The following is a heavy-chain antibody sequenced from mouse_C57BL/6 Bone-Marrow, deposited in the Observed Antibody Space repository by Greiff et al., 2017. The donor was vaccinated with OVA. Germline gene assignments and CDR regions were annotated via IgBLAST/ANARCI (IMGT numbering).Heavy chain of an antibody. CDR1: GYTFTSYG. D-gene: IGHD2-10*02. J-gene: IGHJ4*01. CDR3: ARSVWLGYYAMDY. Sequence: VQLQQSGAELARPGASVKLSCKASGYTFTSYGISWVKQRTGQGLEWIGEIYPRSGNTYYNEKFKGKATLTADKSSSTAYMELRSLTSEDSAVYFCARSVWLGYYAMDYWGQGTSVTVPS. V-gene: IGHV1-81*01. CDR2: IYPRSGNT.